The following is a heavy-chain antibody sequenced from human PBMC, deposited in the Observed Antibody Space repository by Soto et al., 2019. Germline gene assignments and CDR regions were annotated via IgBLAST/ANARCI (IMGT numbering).Heavy chain of an antibody. J-gene: IGHJ4*02. CDR1: GFTFTSSA. CDR3: ARDRRYSGYVLGY. D-gene: IGHD5-12*01. Sequence: SVKVSCKASGFTFTSSAVQWVRQARGQRLEWIGWIVVGSGNTNYAQKFQERVTITRDMSTSTAYMELSSLRSEDTAVYYCARDRRYSGYVLGYWGQGTLVTVSS. CDR2: IVVGSGNT. V-gene: IGHV1-58*01.